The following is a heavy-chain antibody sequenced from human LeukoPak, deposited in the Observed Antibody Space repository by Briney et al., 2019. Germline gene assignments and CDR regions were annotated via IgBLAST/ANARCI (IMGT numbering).Heavy chain of an antibody. CDR2: ISPSGGST. V-gene: IGHV1-46*01. CDR1: GYTFTSNY. J-gene: IGHJ1*01. D-gene: IGHD3-3*01. Sequence: ASVKFSCKAFGYTFTSNYMHWVRQAPGQGPEWMGVISPSGGSTTYAQKFQGRVTLTRDMSTSTDYLELSSLRSEDTAVYYCARADYDFWSGYPEYFQHWGQGTLVTVSS. CDR3: ARADYDFWSGYPEYFQH.